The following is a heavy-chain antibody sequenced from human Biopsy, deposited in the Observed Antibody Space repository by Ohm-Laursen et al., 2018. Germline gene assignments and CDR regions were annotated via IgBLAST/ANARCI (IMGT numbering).Heavy chain of an antibody. Sequence: SSVKVSCKASGAIFSNYAITWVRQAPGQGLEWMGGIIPLFGAPNYAQKFQGRLTITADESKGTTYMELSSLRSEDTAVYYCARLAQIYGDSPFDPWGQGTLVTVSS. D-gene: IGHD4-17*01. J-gene: IGHJ5*02. CDR2: IIPLFGAP. CDR3: ARLAQIYGDSPFDP. V-gene: IGHV1-69*01. CDR1: GAIFSNYA.